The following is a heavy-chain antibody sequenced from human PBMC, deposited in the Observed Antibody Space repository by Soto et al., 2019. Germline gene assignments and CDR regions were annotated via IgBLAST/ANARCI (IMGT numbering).Heavy chain of an antibody. CDR1: GFAFNTYS. CDR2: INEDSTYI. Sequence: EVQLVEAGGGLVKPGGSLRLSGTASGFAFNTYSMNWVRQAPGKGLEWCSSINEDSTYIYYADSLRGRITISRDNAKDSLFLQMNSLRPDDTAVYYCVRDLGRYFRSGYMDLWGDGATVTVSS. D-gene: IGHD3-9*01. J-gene: IGHJ6*03. V-gene: IGHV3-21*02. CDR3: VRDLGRYFRSGYMDL.